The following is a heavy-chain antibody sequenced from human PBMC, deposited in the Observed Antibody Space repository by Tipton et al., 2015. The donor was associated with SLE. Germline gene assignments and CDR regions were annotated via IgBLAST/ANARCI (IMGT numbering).Heavy chain of an antibody. D-gene: IGHD2-21*01. J-gene: IGHJ4*02. CDR2: ISYDGSNK. CDR3: ASSLLLNYFDY. V-gene: IGHV3-30*04. Sequence: SLRLSCAASGFTFSIYAIHWVRQAPGKGLEWVAVISYDGSNKHYADPVKGRFTISRDNSKNTLYLQMNSLRAEDTAVYYCASSLLLNYFDYWGQGTLVTVSS. CDR1: GFTFSIYA.